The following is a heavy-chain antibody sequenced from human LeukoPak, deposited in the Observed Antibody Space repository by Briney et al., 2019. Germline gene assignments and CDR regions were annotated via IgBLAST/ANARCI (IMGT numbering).Heavy chain of an antibody. Sequence: SETLSLTCAVYGGSFSGYYWSWIRRPPGKGLEWIGEINHSGSTNYNPSLKSRVTISVDTSKNQFSLKLSSVTAADTAVYYCARLYSSGWYRIDYWGQGTLVTVSS. CDR2: INHSGST. J-gene: IGHJ4*02. D-gene: IGHD6-19*01. CDR3: ARLYSSGWYRIDY. V-gene: IGHV4-34*01. CDR1: GGSFSGYY.